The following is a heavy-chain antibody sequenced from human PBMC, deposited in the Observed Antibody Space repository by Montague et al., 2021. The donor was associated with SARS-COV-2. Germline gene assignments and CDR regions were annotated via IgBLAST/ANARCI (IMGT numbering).Heavy chain of an antibody. D-gene: IGHD3-10*01. CDR1: GGSLSGYY. CDR2: INHSANT. CDR3: ASGIYPSGSYYNRYYYGLNI. J-gene: IGHJ6*02. V-gene: IGHV4-34*01. Sequence: TRSLTCAVYGGSLSGYYWSWIRQPPEKGLEWIGEINHSANTKYNPSLKSPVTISIDTSKNQFSLKMTSVTAADTATYYCASGIYPSGSYYNRYYYGLNIWGPGTTVIVSS.